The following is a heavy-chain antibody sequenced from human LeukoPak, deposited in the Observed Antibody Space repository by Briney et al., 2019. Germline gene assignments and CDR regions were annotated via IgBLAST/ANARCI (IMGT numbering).Heavy chain of an antibody. J-gene: IGHJ4*02. V-gene: IGHV3-9*01. CDR1: GFTFDDYA. Sequence: GGSLRLSCAASGFTFDDYAMHWVRQAPGKGLEWVSGISWNSGSIGYADSVKGRFTISRDNAKNSLYLQMNSLRAEDTAIYYCARAAAVCSSTSCYGHYWGQGTLVTVSS. CDR2: ISWNSGSI. D-gene: IGHD2-2*01. CDR3: ARAAAVCSSTSCYGHY.